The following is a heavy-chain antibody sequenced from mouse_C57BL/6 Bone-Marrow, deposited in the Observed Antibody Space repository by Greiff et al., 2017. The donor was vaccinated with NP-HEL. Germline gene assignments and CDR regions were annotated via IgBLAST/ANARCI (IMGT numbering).Heavy chain of an antibody. CDR1: GFTFSSYT. J-gene: IGHJ4*01. D-gene: IGHD3-2*02. Sequence: EVHLVESGGGLVKPGGSLKLSCAASGFTFSSYTMSWVRQTPEKRLEWVATISGGGGNTYYPDSVKGRFTISRDNAKNTLYLQMSSLRSEDTALYYCARGAQATFYYAMDYWGQGTSVTVSS. CDR3: ARGAQATFYYAMDY. CDR2: ISGGGGNT. V-gene: IGHV5-9*01.